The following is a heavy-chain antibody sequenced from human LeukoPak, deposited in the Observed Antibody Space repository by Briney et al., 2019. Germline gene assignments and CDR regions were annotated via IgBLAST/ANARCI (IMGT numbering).Heavy chain of an antibody. CDR2: ISYDGSNK. D-gene: IGHD4-11*01. V-gene: IGHV3-30-3*01. J-gene: IGHJ4*02. Sequence: PGGSLRLSCAASGFTFSSYWMSWVRQAPGKGLEWVAVISYDGSNKYYADSVKGRFTISRDNSKNTLYLQMNSLRAEDTAVYYCARDPEDDSNYSNFDYWGQGTLVTVSS. CDR1: GFTFSSYW. CDR3: ARDPEDDSNYSNFDY.